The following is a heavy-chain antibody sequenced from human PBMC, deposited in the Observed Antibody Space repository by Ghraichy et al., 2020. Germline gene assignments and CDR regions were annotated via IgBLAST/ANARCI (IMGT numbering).Heavy chain of an antibody. CDR1: GYTFTSYY. J-gene: IGHJ4*02. CDR2: VNPSSDSA. CDR3: ARDAVFSSMQLVGLFEF. Sequence: ASVKVSCKASGYTFTSYYMHWVRQAPGQGLEWMGIVNPSSDSASYAQKFQGRVTMTRDTSTRTFYMELSSLRSDDTAVYYCARDAVFSSMQLVGLFEFWGQGTLVTVTS. D-gene: IGHD6-13*01. V-gene: IGHV1-46*03.